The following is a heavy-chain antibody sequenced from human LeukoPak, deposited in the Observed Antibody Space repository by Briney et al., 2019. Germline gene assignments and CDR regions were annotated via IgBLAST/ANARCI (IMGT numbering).Heavy chain of an antibody. CDR3: ARILVVVPAARGYSFDY. CDR1: GYTFTNYG. Sequence: ASVKVSCKACGYTFTNYGISWVRQAPGQGLESMGWISAYNGLTNYVQRLQGRVTMTTDTSTNTAYMELRSLRSDDTAVYYCARILVVVPAARGYSFDYWGQGTLVTVSA. CDR2: ISAYNGLT. D-gene: IGHD2-2*01. V-gene: IGHV1-18*01. J-gene: IGHJ4*02.